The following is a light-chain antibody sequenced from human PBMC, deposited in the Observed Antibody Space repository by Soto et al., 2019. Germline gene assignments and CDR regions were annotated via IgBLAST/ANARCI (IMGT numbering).Light chain of an antibody. CDR3: QQYTSSPELT. CDR1: QSVSSSY. J-gene: IGKJ4*01. Sequence: EIVLTQPPGTLSLSPGERATLSCRASQSVSSSYLAWYQQKPGQAPRLLIYGASSRATGIPDRFSGSGSGTDFTLTISRLEPEDFAVYYCQQYTSSPELTFGGGTKVEIK. V-gene: IGKV3-20*01. CDR2: GAS.